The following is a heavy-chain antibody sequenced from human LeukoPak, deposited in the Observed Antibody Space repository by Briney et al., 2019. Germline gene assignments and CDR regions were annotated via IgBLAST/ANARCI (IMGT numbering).Heavy chain of an antibody. D-gene: IGHD4-17*01. CDR2: VWHDGSNK. Sequence: QPGRSLRLSCTAPGFTFSSYAIHWIRQAPGKGLEWVALVWHDGSNKYYADSVKGRFTISRDNSKNTVYLQMNSLRAEDTAVYYCATSTVTTPSYYYYGMDVWGQGTTVTVSS. CDR1: GFTFSSYA. V-gene: IGHV3-33*01. CDR3: ATSTVTTPSYYYYGMDV. J-gene: IGHJ6*02.